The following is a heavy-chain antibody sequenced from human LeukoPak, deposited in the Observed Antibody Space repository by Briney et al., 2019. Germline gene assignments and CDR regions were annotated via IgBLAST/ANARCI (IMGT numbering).Heavy chain of an antibody. CDR3: ARGREDIVVVVAAPPKADLDY. V-gene: IGHV4-34*01. Sequence: SETLSLTCAVYGGSFSGYYWSWIRQPPGKGLEWIGEIHHSGSTNYNPSLKSRVTISVDTSKNQFSLKLSPVTAADTAVYYCARGREDIVVVVAAPPKADLDYWGQGTLVTVSS. J-gene: IGHJ4*02. CDR2: IHHSGST. CDR1: GGSFSGYY. D-gene: IGHD2-15*01.